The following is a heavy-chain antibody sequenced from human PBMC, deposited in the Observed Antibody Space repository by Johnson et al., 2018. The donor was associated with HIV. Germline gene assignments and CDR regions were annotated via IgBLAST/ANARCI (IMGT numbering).Heavy chain of an antibody. J-gene: IGHJ3*02. CDR2: VSYDASNK. D-gene: IGHD4-23*01. CDR1: AFSFSGYA. V-gene: IGHV3-30*04. CDR3: ARDPGNGGRPFDAFDI. Sequence: QVQLVESGGGVVQPGRSLRLSCTSAFSFSGYAMHWVRQAPGKGLEWVAVVSYDASNKYYADSVKGRFTISIDNSKNTVFLQMDSLRGEDTADYYCARDPGNGGRPFDAFDIWGQGTMVTVSS.